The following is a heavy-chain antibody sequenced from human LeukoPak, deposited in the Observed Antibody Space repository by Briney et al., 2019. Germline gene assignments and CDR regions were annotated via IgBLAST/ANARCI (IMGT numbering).Heavy chain of an antibody. V-gene: IGHV1-58*02. J-gene: IGHJ4*02. CDR2: IVVGSGNT. CDR1: GFTFTSSD. D-gene: IGHD3-22*01. CDR3: AAVMESYYDSSGYYSSFDY. Sequence: GTSVKVSCKASGFTFTSSDMQWVRQARGQRLEWIGWIVVGSGNTNYAQKFQERVTITRDMSTSTAYMELSSLRSEDTAVYYCAAVMESYYDSSGYYSSFDYWGQGTLVTVSS.